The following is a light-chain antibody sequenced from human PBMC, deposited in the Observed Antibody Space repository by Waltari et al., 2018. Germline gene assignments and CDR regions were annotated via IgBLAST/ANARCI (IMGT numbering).Light chain of an antibody. CDR2: STN. J-gene: IGLJ3*02. Sequence: QTVVTQEPSFSVSPGGTVTLTCGLSSGSASTNSYTSWYQQTPGQAPRPLIYSTNTRSSGVPDRFSGSILGNKAVLTITGAQAHDEADYHCVLYMGGGVLFGGGTKLTVL. CDR1: SGSASTNSY. V-gene: IGLV8-61*01. CDR3: VLYMGGGVL.